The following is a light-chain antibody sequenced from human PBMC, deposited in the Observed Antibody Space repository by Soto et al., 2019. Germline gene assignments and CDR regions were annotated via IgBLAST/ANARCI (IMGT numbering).Light chain of an antibody. J-gene: IGKJ4*01. CDR2: GTS. CDR1: QSVSSNY. V-gene: IGKV3-20*01. CDR3: QQYGSSPLT. Sequence: EIVLTQSPGTLSLSPGERAALSCRASQSVSSNYLAWYQQKPGQAPGLLIYGTSSRATGLPDRFSGSGSGTDFTLIINRLEPEDFAVYYCQQYGSSPLTFGGGTMVEIK.